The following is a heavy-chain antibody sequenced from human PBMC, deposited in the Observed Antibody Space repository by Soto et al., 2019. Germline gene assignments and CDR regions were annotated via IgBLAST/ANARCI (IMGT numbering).Heavy chain of an antibody. J-gene: IGHJ4*02. D-gene: IGHD6-19*01. V-gene: IGHV3-7*05. CDR3: ARDSVPGAVAGHAAEY. CDR1: GFTFSSYW. CDR2: IKQEGSEK. Sequence: ESGGGLVXXGGXLRLXXXASGFTFSSYWMSXVRQAPGKGLEWVANIKQEGSEKYYVDSVKGRFTISRDNAKNSLYLXRNXXXAEDTAVYYCARDSVPGAVAGHAAEYWGQGTLVTVSS.